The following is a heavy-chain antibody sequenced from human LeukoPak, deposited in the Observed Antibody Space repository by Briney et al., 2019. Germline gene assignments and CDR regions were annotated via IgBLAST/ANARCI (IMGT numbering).Heavy chain of an antibody. CDR3: AKVRDRSGSYYYGMDV. V-gene: IGHV3-23*01. J-gene: IGHJ6*02. CDR1: GFTFSSYA. CDR2: ISGSGGST. D-gene: IGHD1-26*01. Sequence: GASLRLSCAASGFTFSSYAMSWVRQAPGKGLEWVSAISGSGGSTYYADSVKGRFTISRDNSKNTLYLQMNSLRAEDTAVYYCAKVRDRSGSYYYGMDVWGQGTTVTVSS.